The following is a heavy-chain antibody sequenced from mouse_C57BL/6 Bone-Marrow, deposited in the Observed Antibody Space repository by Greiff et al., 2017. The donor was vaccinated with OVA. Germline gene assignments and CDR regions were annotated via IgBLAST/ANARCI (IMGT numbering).Heavy chain of an antibody. J-gene: IGHJ2*01. CDR1: GYAFTNYL. Sequence: VQGVESGAELVRPGTSVKVSCKASGYAFTNYLIEWVKQRPGQGLEWIGVINPGSGGTNYNEKFKGKATLTADKSSSTAYMQLSSLTSEDSAVYFCARSEDDGYFFYFDYWGQGTTLTVSS. V-gene: IGHV1-54*01. CDR3: ARSEDDGYFFYFDY. D-gene: IGHD2-3*01. CDR2: INPGSGGT.